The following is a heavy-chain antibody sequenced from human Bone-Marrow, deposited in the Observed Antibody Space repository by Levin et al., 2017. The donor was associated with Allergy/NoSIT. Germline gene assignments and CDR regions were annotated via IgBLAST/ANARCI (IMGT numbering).Heavy chain of an antibody. CDR1: GFTFSSYG. D-gene: IGHD3-10*01. Sequence: SVKVSCAASGFTFSSYGMHWVRQAPGKGLEWVAVISYDGSNKYYADSVKGRFTISRDNSKNTLYLQMNSLRAEDTAVYYCAKDHVGFGGCISDWGQGTLVTVSS. CDR3: AKDHVGFGGCISD. J-gene: IGHJ4*02. CDR2: ISYDGSNK. V-gene: IGHV3-30*18.